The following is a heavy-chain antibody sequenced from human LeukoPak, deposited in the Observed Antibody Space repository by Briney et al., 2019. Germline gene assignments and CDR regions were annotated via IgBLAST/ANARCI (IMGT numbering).Heavy chain of an antibody. Sequence: SETLSLTCAVSGGSISSTNWWTWVRQPPGKGLEWIGEIYPSGSTNYNPSLKSRVSMSVDKSKNQFSLKLSSLTAADTAVYYCARDQYGDQIDFWGQGTLVTVSS. CDR1: GGSISSTNW. D-gene: IGHD4-17*01. CDR2: IYPSGST. V-gene: IGHV4-4*02. J-gene: IGHJ4*02. CDR3: ARDQYGDQIDF.